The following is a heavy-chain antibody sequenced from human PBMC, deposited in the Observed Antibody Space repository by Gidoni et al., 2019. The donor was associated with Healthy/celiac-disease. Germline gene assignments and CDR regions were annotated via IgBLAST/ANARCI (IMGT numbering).Heavy chain of an antibody. CDR3: ARHGDRGQFAFYI. D-gene: IGHD4-17*01. CDR1: GGSISSGDYY. CDR2: IYYSGST. Sequence: QVQLQESGPGLVTPSQPLSLTCTVSGGSISSGDYYWSWIRQPPGKGLEWIGYIYYSGSTYYNPSLKSLVTISVDTSKNQFSLKLSSVTAADTAVYYCARHGDRGQFAFYIWGQGTMVTVSS. V-gene: IGHV4-30-4*01. J-gene: IGHJ3*02.